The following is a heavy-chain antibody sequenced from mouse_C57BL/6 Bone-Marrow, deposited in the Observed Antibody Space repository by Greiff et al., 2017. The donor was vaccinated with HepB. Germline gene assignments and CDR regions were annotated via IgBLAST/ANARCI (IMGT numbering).Heavy chain of an antibody. J-gene: IGHJ1*03. CDR2: IWSGGST. D-gene: IGHD1-2*01. CDR3: ARNRVITTVLYWYFDV. V-gene: IGHV2-2*01. Sequence: QVQLKESGPGLVQPSQSLSITCTVSGFSLTSYGVHWVRQSPGKGLEWLGVIWSGGSTDYNAAFISRLSISKDNSKSQVFFKMNSLQADDTAIYYCARNRVITTVLYWYFDVWGTGTTVTVSS. CDR1: GFSLTSYG.